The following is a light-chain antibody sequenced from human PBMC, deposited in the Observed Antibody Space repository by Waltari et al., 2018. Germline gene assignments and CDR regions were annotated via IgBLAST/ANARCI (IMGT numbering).Light chain of an antibody. CDR1: QSLLHSNGYNY. CDR2: LGS. J-gene: IGKJ5*01. V-gene: IGKV2-28*01. CDR3: MEALQSVT. Sequence: DIVMTQSPLSLPVTPGEPASISCRSSQSLLHSNGYNYLDWYLQKPGQSPQILIYLGSNRASGVPDRFSGSESGTDFTLKISRVEAEDAGVYYCMEALQSVTFGQGTRLEIK.